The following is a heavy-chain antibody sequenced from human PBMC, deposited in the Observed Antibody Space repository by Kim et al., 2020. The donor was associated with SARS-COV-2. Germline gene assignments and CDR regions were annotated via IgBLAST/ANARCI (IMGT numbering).Heavy chain of an antibody. CDR3: AKFGVPFEWGRRWLHSDY. V-gene: IGHV3-30*02. Sequence: VKGRFTISRDNSKNTVFLQMNNLRPEDTAVYYCAKFGVPFEWGRRWLHSDYWGQGTLVTVSS. J-gene: IGHJ4*02. D-gene: IGHD5-12*01.